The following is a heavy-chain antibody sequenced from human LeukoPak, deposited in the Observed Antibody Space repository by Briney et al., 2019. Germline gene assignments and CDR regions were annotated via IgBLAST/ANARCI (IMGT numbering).Heavy chain of an antibody. D-gene: IGHD4-17*01. Sequence: GGSLRLSCSASGFTFSDYGINWVRQAPGKGLEWVGFIRSKSSGGTEYGPSVKGRFTISRDDSKSIAYLQMNSLKTEDTAVYYCTTPSLYGDYGGGYYGMDVWGQGTTVTVSS. V-gene: IGHV3-49*04. J-gene: IGHJ6*02. CDR3: TTPSLYGDYGGGYYGMDV. CDR1: GFTFSDYG. CDR2: IRSKSSGGT.